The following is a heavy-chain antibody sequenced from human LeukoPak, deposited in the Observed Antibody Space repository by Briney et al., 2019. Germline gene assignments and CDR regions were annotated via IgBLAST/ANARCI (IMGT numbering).Heavy chain of an antibody. V-gene: IGHV3-53*01. CDR1: GFTVSNKY. D-gene: IGHD1-1*01. Sequence: GGSLRLSCAASGFTVSNKYMTWVRQAPGKGLEWVSLIYSDGRTYYADSVKGRCTISRDNSKNTLYLQMNSLRVEDTAVYYCTRWNGGDWYFDLWGRGTLVTVSS. J-gene: IGHJ2*01. CDR3: TRWNGGDWYFDL. CDR2: IYSDGRT.